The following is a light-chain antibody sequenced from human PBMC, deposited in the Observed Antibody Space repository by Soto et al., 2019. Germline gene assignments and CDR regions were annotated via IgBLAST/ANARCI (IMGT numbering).Light chain of an antibody. J-gene: IGLJ2*01. Sequence: QSVVTQPPSASGTHGQRVTISCSGSNYNIGSNDVNWDQHLPGTAPKLLIYSNNQRPSWVPDRFSGSKSGTSASLAISGLQSDDEADYYCAAWDASRNGLEVFVGGTKLTVL. CDR1: NYNIGSND. V-gene: IGLV1-44*01. CDR3: AAWDASRNGLEV. CDR2: SNN.